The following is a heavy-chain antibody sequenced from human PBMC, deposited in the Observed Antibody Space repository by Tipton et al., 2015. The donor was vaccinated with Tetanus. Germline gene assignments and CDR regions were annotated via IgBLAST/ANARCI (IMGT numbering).Heavy chain of an antibody. D-gene: IGHD2-2*01. Sequence: TLSLTCAVYGGSFSGYYWSWIRQPPGKGLEWIGEINHSGSTNYNPSLKSRVTISVDTSKNQFSLKLSSVTAADTAVYYCASYCSSTSCYPYYYYGMDVWGQGTTVTVSS. J-gene: IGHJ6*02. CDR3: ASYCSSTSCYPYYYYGMDV. V-gene: IGHV4-34*01. CDR2: INHSGST. CDR1: GGSFSGYY.